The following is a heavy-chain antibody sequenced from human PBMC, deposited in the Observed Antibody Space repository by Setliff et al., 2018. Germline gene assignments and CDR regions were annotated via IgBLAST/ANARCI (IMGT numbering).Heavy chain of an antibody. CDR3: GRGSKMSPNYIDV. CDR2: IDTSSSYI. D-gene: IGHD4-4*01. Sequence: GGSLRLSCASSGFTFSTYTMNWVRQAPGKGLEWVSSIDTSSSYIYYADSVKGRFTISRDNAENSLYLQMNSLRAEDTAVYYCGRGSKMSPNYIDVWGKGTTVTVSS. J-gene: IGHJ6*03. V-gene: IGHV3-21*01. CDR1: GFTFSTYT.